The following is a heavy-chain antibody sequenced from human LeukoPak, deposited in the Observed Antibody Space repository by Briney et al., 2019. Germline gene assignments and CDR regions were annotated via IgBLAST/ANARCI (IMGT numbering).Heavy chain of an antibody. J-gene: IGHJ4*02. Sequence: ASVKVSCKASGYTFTSYGISWVRQATGQGLEWMGWMNPNSGNTGYAQKFQGRVTMTRNTSISTAYMELSSLRSEDTAVYYCARGMFSYGTQLFDYWGQGTLVTVSS. CDR3: ARGMFSYGTQLFDY. CDR1: GYTFTSYG. V-gene: IGHV1-8*02. D-gene: IGHD3-10*01. CDR2: MNPNSGNT.